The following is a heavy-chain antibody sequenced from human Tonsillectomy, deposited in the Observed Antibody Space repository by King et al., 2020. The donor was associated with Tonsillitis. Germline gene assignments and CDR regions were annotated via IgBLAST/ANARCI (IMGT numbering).Heavy chain of an antibody. D-gene: IGHD4-23*01. CDR1: GYTFTRYY. V-gene: IGHV1-46*03. J-gene: IGHJ3*01. Sequence: QLVQSGAEVKTPGASVKISCKASGYTFTRYYIHWVRQTPGQGLEWMGILNPGDGSTHFTPKFQGRVTMSKDTSTATAYMGLSSLRYDDTAVYYCARVYGGTLNGAGDVRGHGTMVTVSS. CDR3: ARVYGGTLNGAGDV. CDR2: LNPGDGST.